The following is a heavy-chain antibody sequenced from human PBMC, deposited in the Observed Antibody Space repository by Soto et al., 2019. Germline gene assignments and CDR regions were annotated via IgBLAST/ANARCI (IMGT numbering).Heavy chain of an antibody. CDR2: ISAYNGNT. CDR3: ARATLDTAMVTRYYYYGMDV. J-gene: IGHJ6*02. CDR1: GYTFTIYC. D-gene: IGHD5-18*01. V-gene: IGHV1-18*01. Sequence: ASVKVSCKASGYTFTIYCISWVRQAPGQGLEWMGWISAYNGNTNYAQKLQGRVTMTTDTSTSTAYMELRSLRSDDTAVYYCARATLDTAMVTRYYYYGMDVWGQGTTVTVSS.